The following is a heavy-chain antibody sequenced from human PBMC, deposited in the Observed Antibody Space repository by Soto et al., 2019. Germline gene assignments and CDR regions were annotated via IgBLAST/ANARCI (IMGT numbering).Heavy chain of an antibody. Sequence: QVQLVQSGAEVKKPGASVKVSCKASGYTFTGYYMHWVRQAPGQGLEWMGWINPNSGGTNYAQKFQGWVTMTRDSCISTAYMDRSWLRSEDGAVYYWAREYSRSSRGGDWFGPWGQGTLVTVSS. V-gene: IGHV1-2*04. CDR3: AREYSRSSRGGDWFGP. CDR2: INPNSGGT. D-gene: IGHD6-6*01. CDR1: GYTFTGYY. J-gene: IGHJ5*02.